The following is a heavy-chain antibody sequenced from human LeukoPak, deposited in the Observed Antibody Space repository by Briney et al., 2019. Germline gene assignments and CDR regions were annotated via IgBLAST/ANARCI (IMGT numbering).Heavy chain of an antibody. J-gene: IGHJ2*01. CDR2: IYYSGSN. CDR1: GGSISSGCYY. CDR3: ARGRGIAALQRYWYFDL. D-gene: IGHD6-25*01. V-gene: IGHV4-31*03. Sequence: SETLSLTCTVYGGSISSGCYYWSCNRQHPGKDLEWKVYIYYSGSNNSNPSFNSRVTISVETSKKHYSLQLSSVTAADTAVYYCARGRGIAALQRYWYFDLWGRGTLVTVSS.